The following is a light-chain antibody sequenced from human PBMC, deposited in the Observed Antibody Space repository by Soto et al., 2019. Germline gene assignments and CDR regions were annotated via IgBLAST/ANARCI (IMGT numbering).Light chain of an antibody. J-gene: IGKJ4*01. CDR2: GAS. Sequence: EIVLTQSPGTLSLSPGERATLSCRASQSVSSSYLAWYQQKPGQAPRLLIYGASSRATGIPARFSASGSGTEFTLTITSLQSEDFAVYYCQQYNQWPHPFGGGTKVDIK. CDR3: QQYNQWPHP. CDR1: QSVSSSY. V-gene: IGKV3-20*01.